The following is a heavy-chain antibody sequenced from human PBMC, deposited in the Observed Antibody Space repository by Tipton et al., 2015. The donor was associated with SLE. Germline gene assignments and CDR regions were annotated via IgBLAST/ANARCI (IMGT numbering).Heavy chain of an antibody. D-gene: IGHD4-11*01. J-gene: IGHJ4*02. CDR2: IDHSGST. CDR1: GGSFSGYY. V-gene: IGHV4-34*01. Sequence: TLSLTCAVYGGSFSGYYWSWIRQPPGKGLEWIGEIDHSGSTNYNPPLKSRVTISVDTSKNQFSLKLSSVTAADTAVYYCARSGAYSNYVGYFDYWGQGTLVTVSS. CDR3: ARSGAYSNYVGYFDY.